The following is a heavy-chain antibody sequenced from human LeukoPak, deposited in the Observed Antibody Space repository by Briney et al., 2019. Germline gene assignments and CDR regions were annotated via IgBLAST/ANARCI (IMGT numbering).Heavy chain of an antibody. CDR1: GYTFTKYY. Sequence: GASVKVSCKASGYTFTKYYIHWVRQAPGQGLKWMGVINPSGGSTSYAQKFQGRVTMTRDTSISTAYMELSRLRSDDTAQYYCARALYYDSSGYYSSSYYYFQHWGQGTLVTVSS. V-gene: IGHV1-46*01. CDR2: INPSGGST. D-gene: IGHD3-22*01. J-gene: IGHJ1*01. CDR3: ARALYYDSSGYYSSSYYYFQH.